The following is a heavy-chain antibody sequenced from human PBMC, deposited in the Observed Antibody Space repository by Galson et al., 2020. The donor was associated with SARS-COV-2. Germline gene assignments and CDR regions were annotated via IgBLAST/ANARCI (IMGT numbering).Heavy chain of an antibody. V-gene: IGHV3-9*01. CDR2: INWNGFNL. D-gene: IGHD3-10*01. CDR3: ARALYGTGTYGPFYFDY. Sequence: GGSLRLSCTVSGFTFDDYAMHWVRQSPGKGLEWVSGINWNGFNLAYADSVRGRFTISRDNAQNSQYLQMASLRPEDTASYHCARALYGTGTYGPFYFDYRGQGTLVTVSS. CDR1: GFTFDDYA. J-gene: IGHJ4*02.